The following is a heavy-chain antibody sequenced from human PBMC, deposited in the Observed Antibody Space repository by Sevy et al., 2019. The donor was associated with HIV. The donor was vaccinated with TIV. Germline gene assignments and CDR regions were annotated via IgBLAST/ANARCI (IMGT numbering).Heavy chain of an antibody. V-gene: IGHV5-51*01. D-gene: IGHD2-2*01. CDR3: ARYPIVVVPAAEYYFDY. CDR2: IYPGDSVT. J-gene: IGHJ4*02. Sequence: GESLKISCKGSGYTFSNYWIGWVRQMPGKGLEWMGVIYPGDSVTRYSRSFQGQVTMSADKSTSTAYLQWSSLKTSDTAIYYCARYPIVVVPAAEYYFDYWGQVTLVTVSS. CDR1: GYTFSNYW.